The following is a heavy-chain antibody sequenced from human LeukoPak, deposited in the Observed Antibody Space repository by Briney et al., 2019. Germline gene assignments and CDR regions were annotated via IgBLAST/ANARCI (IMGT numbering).Heavy chain of an antibody. CDR1: GGTFSSYA. J-gene: IGHJ3*02. V-gene: IGHV1-69*05. CDR2: IIPIFGTA. CDR3: ARERKGAFDI. Sequence: ASVKVSCKASGGTFSSYATSWVRQAPGQGLEWMGRIIPIFGTANYAQKFQGRVTITTDESTSTAYMELSSLRSEDTAVYYCARERKGAFDIWGQGTMVTVSS.